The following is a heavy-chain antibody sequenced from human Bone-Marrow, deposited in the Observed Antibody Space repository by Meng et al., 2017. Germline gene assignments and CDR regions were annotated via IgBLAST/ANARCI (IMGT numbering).Heavy chain of an antibody. D-gene: IGHD6-19*01. CDR1: GFTFSRYW. CDR2: ISSSSSYI. Sequence: GGSLRLSCAASGFTFSRYWMSWVRQAPGKGLEWGSSISSSSSYIYYADSVKGRFTISRDNAKNSLYLQMNSLRAEDTAVYYCARDVGIIAVAGTLPDYWGQGTLVTVSS. V-gene: IGHV3-21*01. J-gene: IGHJ4*02. CDR3: ARDVGIIAVAGTLPDY.